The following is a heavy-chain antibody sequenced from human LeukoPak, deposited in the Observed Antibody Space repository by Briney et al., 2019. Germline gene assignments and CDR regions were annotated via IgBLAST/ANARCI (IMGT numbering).Heavy chain of an antibody. J-gene: IGHJ4*02. D-gene: IGHD3-16*01. CDR1: GYTFTSYG. CDR2: ISAYNGNT. Sequence: ASVKVSCKASGYTFTSYGISWVRQAPGQGLEWMGWISAYNGNTNYAQKFQGRVTMTRDTSTSTVYMELSSLRSEDTAVYYCARDRSRGARGDYWGQGTLVTVSS. CDR3: ARDRSRGARGDY. V-gene: IGHV1-18*01.